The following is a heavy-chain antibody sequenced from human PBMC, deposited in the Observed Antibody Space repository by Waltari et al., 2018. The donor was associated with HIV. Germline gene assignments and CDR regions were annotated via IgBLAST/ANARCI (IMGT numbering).Heavy chain of an antibody. J-gene: IGHJ5*02. CDR2: ISYSGSA. CDR3: AGAPNGDFSWLDP. CDR1: GGSVTSSTYY. Sequence: QLQLQESGPGLVKPSATLSLTCTVPGGSVTSSTYYWGWIRQAPGRGLEWIGAISYSGSAYYNPSLESRVTISLDTSKNQFSLKLQSVTAADTAVYYCAGAPNGDFSWLDPWGQGTLVTVSS. D-gene: IGHD4-17*01. V-gene: IGHV4-39*07.